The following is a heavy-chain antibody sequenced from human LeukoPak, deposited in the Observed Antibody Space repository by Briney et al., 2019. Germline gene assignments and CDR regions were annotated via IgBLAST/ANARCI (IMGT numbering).Heavy chain of an antibody. V-gene: IGHV5-51*01. CDR2: IYPGDSDT. Sequence: GESLKISCKGSGYRFTNYWIAWVRQMPGKGLEWMGIIYPGDSDTRYSPSFQGQVTISADKSITTAYLQWSSLKASGTAMYYCARDDASEIWGQGTMVTVSS. CDR1: GYRFTNYW. CDR3: ARDDASEI. J-gene: IGHJ3*02.